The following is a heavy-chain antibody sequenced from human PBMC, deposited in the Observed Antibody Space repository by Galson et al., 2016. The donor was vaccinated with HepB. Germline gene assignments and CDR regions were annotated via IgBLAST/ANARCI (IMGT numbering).Heavy chain of an antibody. CDR3: GSSVRGSGSPPGGY. CDR1: GFTFSSYW. J-gene: IGHJ4*02. CDR2: INSDGSST. V-gene: IGHV3-74*01. D-gene: IGHD3-10*01. Sequence: SLRLSCAASGFTFSSYWMSWVRQAPGKGLVWVSRINSDGSSTGFADSVKGRFTISRDNAKNTLYLQMNSLRAEDTAVYYCGSSVRGSGSPPGGYWGQGTLVTVSS.